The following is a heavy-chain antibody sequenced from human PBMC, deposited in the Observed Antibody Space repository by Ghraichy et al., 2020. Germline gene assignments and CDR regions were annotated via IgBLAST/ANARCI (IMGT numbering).Heavy chain of an antibody. CDR1: KLSLSSHD. J-gene: IGHJ4*02. CDR3: ARDVHYDFWSGSSMDY. V-gene: IGHV3-23*01. Sequence: GSLRLSCVAPKLSLSSHDMVWVRQAPGKGLEWVSAISGNAESIYYADSVEGRFTIFRDNSKNTIYLQMDSLRAEDTAIYYCARDVHYDFWSGSSMDYWGQGTLVTVSS. CDR2: ISGNAESI. D-gene: IGHD3-3*01.